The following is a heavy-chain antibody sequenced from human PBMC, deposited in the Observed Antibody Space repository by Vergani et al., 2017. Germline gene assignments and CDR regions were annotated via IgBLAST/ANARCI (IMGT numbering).Heavy chain of an antibody. CDR2: ISGDGGST. CDR3: AKSDSGYDYTYGMDV. D-gene: IGHD5-12*01. Sequence: EVQLVESGGGVVQPGGSLRLSCAASGFTFDDYAMHWVRQAPGKGLEWVSLISGDGGSTYYADSVKGRCTISRDNSKNSLYLQMNSLRTEDTALYYCAKSDSGYDYTYGMDVWGQGTTVTVSS. V-gene: IGHV3-43*02. J-gene: IGHJ6*02. CDR1: GFTFDDYA.